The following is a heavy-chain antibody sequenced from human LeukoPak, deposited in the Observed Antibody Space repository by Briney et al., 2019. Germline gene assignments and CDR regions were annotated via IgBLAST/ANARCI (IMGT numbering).Heavy chain of an antibody. CDR2: IIPIFGTA. J-gene: IGHJ6*03. CDR1: GGTFSSYA. V-gene: IGHV1-69*13. D-gene: IGHD3-9*01. Sequence: PLASVKVSCKASGGTFSSYAISWVRQAPGQGLEWMGGIIPIFGTANYAQKFQGRVTITADESTSTAYMELSSLRSEDTAVYYCARVGRSFDWLPESIGYYYYYYMDVWGKGTTVTISS. CDR3: ARVGRSFDWLPESIGYYYYYYMDV.